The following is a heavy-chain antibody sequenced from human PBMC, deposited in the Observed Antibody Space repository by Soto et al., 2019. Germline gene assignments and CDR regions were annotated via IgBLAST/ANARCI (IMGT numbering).Heavy chain of an antibody. CDR3: AREGYYDILTGYYRRYFFDY. D-gene: IGHD3-9*01. Sequence: ASVKVSCKASGYTFTSYGISWVRQAPEQGLEWMGWISAYNGNTNYAQKLQGRVTMTTYTSTSTAYMELRSLRSDDTAVYYCAREGYYDILTGYYRRYFFDYWGQGTPVTVSS. CDR1: GYTFTSYG. J-gene: IGHJ4*02. CDR2: ISAYNGNT. V-gene: IGHV1-18*01.